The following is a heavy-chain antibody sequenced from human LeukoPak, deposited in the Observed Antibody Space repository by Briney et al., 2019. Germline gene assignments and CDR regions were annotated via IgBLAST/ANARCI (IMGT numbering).Heavy chain of an antibody. V-gene: IGHV3-23*01. CDR3: AKHRGQYFDY. J-gene: IGHJ4*02. CDR1: GFTFSSYV. D-gene: IGHD5-12*01. Sequence: GGSLRLSCAASGFTFSSYVMSWVRQAPGKGLEWVSVISGSGGSTYYADSVKGRFTISRDSSKNTLYLQMNSLRAEDTALYYCAKHRGQYFDYWGQGTLVTVSS. CDR2: ISGSGGST.